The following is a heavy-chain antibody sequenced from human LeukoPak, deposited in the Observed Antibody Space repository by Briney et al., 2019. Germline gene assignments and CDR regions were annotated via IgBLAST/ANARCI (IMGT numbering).Heavy chain of an antibody. Sequence: PGRSLRLSCVASGFTFSSYGMHWVRQAPGKGLEWVAVISYDGSNKYYADSVKGRFTTSRDNSKNTLYLQMNSMRAEDTAVYYCAKGYSNFYYYGMDVWGQGTTVTVSS. J-gene: IGHJ6*02. CDR2: ISYDGSNK. V-gene: IGHV3-30*18. D-gene: IGHD4-11*01. CDR3: AKGYSNFYYYGMDV. CDR1: GFTFSSYG.